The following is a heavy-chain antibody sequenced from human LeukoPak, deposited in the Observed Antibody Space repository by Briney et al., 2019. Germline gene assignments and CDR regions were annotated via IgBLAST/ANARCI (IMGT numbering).Heavy chain of an antibody. CDR3: ARDLGPTSYYYYYGMDV. Sequence: SETRSLTCTVSGGSISGYYWSWIRQPPGKGLEWIGYIYYSGTTNYNPSLKSRVTISVDTSKNHFSLKLSSVTAADMAVYYCARDLGPTSYYYYYGMDVWGQGTTVTVSS. J-gene: IGHJ6*02. CDR2: IYYSGTT. V-gene: IGHV4-59*01. CDR1: GGSISGYY.